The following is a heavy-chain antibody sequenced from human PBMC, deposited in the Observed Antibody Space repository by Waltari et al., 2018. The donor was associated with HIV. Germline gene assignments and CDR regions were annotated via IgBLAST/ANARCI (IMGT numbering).Heavy chain of an antibody. CDR3: ARGVYDSTAYRNYFDP. CDR2: ITSNGRDA. V-gene: IGHV3-64*07. J-gene: IGHJ5*02. Sequence: EVQLVESGGALVQPGGSLRLSCAASGCTFGSYAMHWVRQTPGKGLEYVSTITSNGRDAYYAESVEGRFTISRDNSKNTLYLQMGSLRAEDVAVYYCARGVYDSTAYRNYFDPWGQGTLVTVSS. D-gene: IGHD3-22*01. CDR1: GCTFGSYA.